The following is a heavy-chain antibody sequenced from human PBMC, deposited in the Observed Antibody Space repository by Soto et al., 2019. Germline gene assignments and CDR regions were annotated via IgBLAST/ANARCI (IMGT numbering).Heavy chain of an antibody. CDR1: GFTFSSYS. Sequence: GGSLRLSCAASGFTFSSYSMNWVRQAPGKGLEWVSSISSSSSYIYYADSVKGRFTISRDNAKNSLYLQMNSLRAEDTAVYYCARDPTXGIDYYDSSGYQNWFDPWGQGTLVTVSS. CDR3: ARDPTXGIDYYDSSGYQNWFDP. J-gene: IGHJ5*02. V-gene: IGHV3-21*01. D-gene: IGHD3-22*01. CDR2: ISSSSSYI.